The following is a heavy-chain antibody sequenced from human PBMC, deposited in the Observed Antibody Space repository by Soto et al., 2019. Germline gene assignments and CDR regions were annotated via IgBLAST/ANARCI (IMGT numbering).Heavy chain of an antibody. V-gene: IGHV1-18*01. D-gene: IGHD3-22*01. Sequence: ASVKVSCKASGYTFTSYGISWVRQAPGQGLEWMGWISAYNGNTNYAQKLQGRVTMTTDTSTSTAYMEPRSLRSDDTAVYYCAREYREYYYDSSGYYPSAFDIWGQGTMVTVSS. J-gene: IGHJ3*02. CDR3: AREYREYYYDSSGYYPSAFDI. CDR2: ISAYNGNT. CDR1: GYTFTSYG.